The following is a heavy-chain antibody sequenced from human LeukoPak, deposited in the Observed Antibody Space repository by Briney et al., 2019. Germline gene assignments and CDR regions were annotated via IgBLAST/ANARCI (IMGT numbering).Heavy chain of an antibody. Sequence: PGGSLRLSCVASGFSFTAYSMNWVRQAPGRGLEWISYIGPGGDIHYADSVTGRFTVSRDIAKNSLYLQMNGLRVEDTAVYYCARRFDSWGQGTLVTVSS. CDR3: ARRFDS. J-gene: IGHJ4*02. V-gene: IGHV3-48*01. CDR2: IGPGGDI. CDR1: GFSFTAYS.